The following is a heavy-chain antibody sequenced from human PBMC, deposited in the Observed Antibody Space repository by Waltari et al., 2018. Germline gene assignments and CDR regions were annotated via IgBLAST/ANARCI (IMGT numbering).Heavy chain of an antibody. J-gene: IGHJ6*02. CDR1: GFTFSSYG. V-gene: IGHV3-30*02. Sequence: QVQLVESGGGVVQPGGSLRLSCAASGFTFSSYGMHWVRQAPGKGLEGVAFIRDDGSNKYYADSVKGRFTISRDNSKNTLYLQMNSLRAEDTAVYYCAKARWLRGLNYYYGMDVWGQGTTVTVSS. CDR3: AKARWLRGLNYYYGMDV. D-gene: IGHD5-12*01. CDR2: IRDDGSNK.